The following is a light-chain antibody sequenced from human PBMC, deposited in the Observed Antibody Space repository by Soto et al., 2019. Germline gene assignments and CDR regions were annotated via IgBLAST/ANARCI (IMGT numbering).Light chain of an antibody. Sequence: QSALTQPASVSWSPGQSITISCTGTSSDVGSYNLVSWYQQHPGKAPKLMIYEGSKRPSGVSNRFSGSKSGNTASLTISGLKAEDEADYYCCSYAGSSNFGLYVFGTGTKVTVL. J-gene: IGLJ1*01. CDR2: EGS. V-gene: IGLV2-23*03. CDR3: CSYAGSSNFGLYV. CDR1: SSDVGSYNL.